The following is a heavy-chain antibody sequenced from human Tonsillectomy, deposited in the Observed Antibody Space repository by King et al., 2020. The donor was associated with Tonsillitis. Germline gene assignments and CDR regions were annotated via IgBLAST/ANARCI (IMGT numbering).Heavy chain of an antibody. CDR2: ITGSGGST. Sequence: VQLVESGGGLVQPGGSLRISCTASGFTFTNHAMNWVRQAPGKGLEWVSGITGSGGSTYYADSVKGRFTISRDNSKNTLYLQMNNLRAEDSAMFYCARDEAAAPWGWFDPWGQGILVTVSS. CDR1: GFTFTNHA. CDR3: ARDEAAAPWGWFDP. D-gene: IGHD6-13*01. J-gene: IGHJ5*02. V-gene: IGHV3-23*04.